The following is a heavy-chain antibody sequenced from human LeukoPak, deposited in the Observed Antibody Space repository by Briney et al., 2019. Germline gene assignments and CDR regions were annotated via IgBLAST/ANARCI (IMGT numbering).Heavy chain of an antibody. D-gene: IGHD5-12*01. J-gene: IGHJ5*02. V-gene: IGHV1-2*02. CDR3: ARLEYSGYDSGDYNWFDP. CDR1: GYTFTGYY. Sequence: GASVKVSRKASGYTFTGYYMHWVRQAPGQGLEWMGWINPNSGGTNYAQKFQGRVAMTRDTSISTAYMELSRLRSDDTAVYYCARLEYSGYDSGDYNWFDPWGQGTLVTVSS. CDR2: INPNSGGT.